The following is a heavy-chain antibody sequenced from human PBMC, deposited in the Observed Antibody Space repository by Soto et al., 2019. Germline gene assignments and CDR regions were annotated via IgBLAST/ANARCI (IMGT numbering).Heavy chain of an antibody. CDR1: GYTFTSYD. CDR2: MNPNSGNT. J-gene: IGHJ3*02. CDR3: ARGINYYDSGDDAFDI. D-gene: IGHD3-10*01. Sequence: QVQLVQSGAEVKKPGASVKVSCKASGYTFTSYDINWVRQATGQGLVWMGWMNPNSGNTGYEQKFQGRVTMTRNTSISAAYMELSSLRSEDTAVYYCARGINYYDSGDDAFDIWGQGTMVTVSS. V-gene: IGHV1-8*01.